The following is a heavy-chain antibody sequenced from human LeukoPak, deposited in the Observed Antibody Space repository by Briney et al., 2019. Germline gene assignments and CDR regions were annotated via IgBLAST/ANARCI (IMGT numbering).Heavy chain of an antibody. CDR2: LYSGGST. D-gene: IGHD3-3*01. J-gene: IGHJ3*02. Sequence: GGSLRLSCVASGFTVSTNYMSWGRQSPGKGLEWVSLLYSGGSTYYADSVKGRFTISRDNSKNTLYLQMNSLRPEDTTVYYCASREDFWSGYYFDIWGQGTMVTVSS. V-gene: IGHV3-66*02. CDR1: GFTVSTNY. CDR3: ASREDFWSGYYFDI.